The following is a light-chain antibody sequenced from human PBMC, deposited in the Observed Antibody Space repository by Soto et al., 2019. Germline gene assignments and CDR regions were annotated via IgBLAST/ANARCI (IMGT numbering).Light chain of an antibody. Sequence: DIVLTQSPGTLSFSPGERAILSCRASQNVRSNLAWYQQKPGQAPRLLIYGASTRATGIPARFSGRGSGTEFTFTIGRLQPEDIATYYCQQYENLPTFGQGTRLEIK. CDR3: QQYENLPT. J-gene: IGKJ5*01. CDR2: GAS. V-gene: IGKV3-15*01. CDR1: QNVRSN.